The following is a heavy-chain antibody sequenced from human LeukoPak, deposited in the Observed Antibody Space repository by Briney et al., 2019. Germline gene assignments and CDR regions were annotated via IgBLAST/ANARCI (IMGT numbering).Heavy chain of an antibody. D-gene: IGHD3-10*01. CDR2: INHSGST. CDR3: AGVWFGKFDY. CDR1: GGSFSGYY. V-gene: IGHV4-34*01. Sequence: SETLSLTCAVYGGSFSGYYWSWIRQPPGKGLEWIGEINHSGSTNYNPSLKSRVTISVDTSKNQFSLKLSSVTAADTAVYYCAGVWFGKFDYWGQGTLVTVSS. J-gene: IGHJ4*02.